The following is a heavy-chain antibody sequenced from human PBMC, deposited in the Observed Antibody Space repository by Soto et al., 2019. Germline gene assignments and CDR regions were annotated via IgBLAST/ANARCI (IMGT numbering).Heavy chain of an antibody. Sequence: GSLRLSCAASGFTFTRYSMNWVRQAPGKGLEWVSSISSTTNYIYYGDSMKGRFTISRDNAKNPLYLEMNSLRAEDTAVYYCARESEDLTSNFDYWGQGTLVTVSS. CDR2: ISSTTNYI. CDR1: GFTFTRYS. V-gene: IGHV3-21*06. J-gene: IGHJ4*02. CDR3: ARESEDLTSNFDY.